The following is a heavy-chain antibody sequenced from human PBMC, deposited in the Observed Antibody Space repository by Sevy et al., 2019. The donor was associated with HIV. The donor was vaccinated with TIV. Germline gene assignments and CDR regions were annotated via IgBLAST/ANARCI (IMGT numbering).Heavy chain of an antibody. CDR1: GGTFSAYA. V-gene: IGHV1-69*13. CDR3: TRRQIIRGVIDPRDYYYYGMEV. D-gene: IGHD3-10*01. Sequence: ASVKVSCKASGGTFSAYAITWVRQAPGEGLEWLGGIIPISGTRNYEQKFQGGVTITADESTRTAYMEVRSLRSEDTAVYYCTRRQIIRGVIDPRDYYYYGMEVWGQGTTVTVSS. J-gene: IGHJ6*02. CDR2: IIPISGTR.